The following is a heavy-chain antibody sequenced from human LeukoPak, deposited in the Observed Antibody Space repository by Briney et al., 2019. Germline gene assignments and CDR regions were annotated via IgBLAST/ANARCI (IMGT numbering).Heavy chain of an antibody. Sequence: GGSLRLSCVASTLTIGDYGMSWVRQAPGKGLEWVSGIDWSGDATSYSDSVKGRFTISRDNAKNSLYLQMTSLRAEDTAVYYCARDLSASWYSLGFWGQGTLVTVSS. CDR2: IDWSGDAT. V-gene: IGHV3-20*04. D-gene: IGHD6-13*01. J-gene: IGHJ1*01. CDR3: ARDLSASWYSLGF. CDR1: TLTIGDYG.